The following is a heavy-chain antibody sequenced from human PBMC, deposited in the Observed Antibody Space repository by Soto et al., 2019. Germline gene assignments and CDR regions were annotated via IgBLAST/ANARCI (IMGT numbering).Heavy chain of an antibody. Sequence: GGSLRLSCAASGFTFSSYGMHWVRQAPGKGLEWVAVIWYDGSNKYYADPVKGRFTISRDNSKNTLYLQMNSLRAEDTAVYYCAREYCSGGSCYPYYFDYWGQGTLVTVSS. J-gene: IGHJ4*02. D-gene: IGHD2-15*01. V-gene: IGHV3-33*01. CDR2: IWYDGSNK. CDR1: GFTFSSYG. CDR3: AREYCSGGSCYPYYFDY.